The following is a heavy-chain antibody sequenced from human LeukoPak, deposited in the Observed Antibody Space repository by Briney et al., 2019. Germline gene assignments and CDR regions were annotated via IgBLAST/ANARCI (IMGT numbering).Heavy chain of an antibody. Sequence: SETLSLTCTVSGGSISSYYWSWIRQPPGKGLEWIGYIYYSGSTNYNPSLKRRVTISVDTSKNQFSLKLSSVTAADTAVYYCARHKSIVGFFDYWGQGTLVTVSS. CDR3: ARHKSIVGFFDY. CDR1: GGSISSYY. J-gene: IGHJ4*02. CDR2: IYYSGST. V-gene: IGHV4-59*08. D-gene: IGHD6-6*01.